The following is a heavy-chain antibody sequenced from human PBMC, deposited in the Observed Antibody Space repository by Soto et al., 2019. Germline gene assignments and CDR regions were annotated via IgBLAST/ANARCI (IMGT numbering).Heavy chain of an antibody. D-gene: IGHD2-8*01. Sequence: QVQLQQSGPGLVKPSQTLSLTCAISGDSVSTNRATWDWIRQSPSRGLEWLGRTYYRSKWYNDYAVAVQGRITTNPDTSNNQFPLQLNSVTPDDTAAYYCVRLIGNSWLDSWGQGTLVTVSS. J-gene: IGHJ5*01. CDR1: GDSVSTNRAT. CDR2: TYYRSKWYN. V-gene: IGHV6-1*01. CDR3: VRLIGNSWLDS.